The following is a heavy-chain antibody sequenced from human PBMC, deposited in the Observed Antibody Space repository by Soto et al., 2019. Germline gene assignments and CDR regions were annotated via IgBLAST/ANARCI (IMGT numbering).Heavy chain of an antibody. D-gene: IGHD5-18*01. CDR1: GYTFTSYV. CDR2: INAGNGNT. Sequence: ASVKVSCKASGYTFTSYVMHWVRQAPGQRLEWMGWINAGNGNTKYSQKFQGRVTITRDTSASTAYMELSSLRSEDTAVYYCAKVDTAMVSRYYYYGMDVWGQGTTVTVSS. J-gene: IGHJ6*02. CDR3: AKVDTAMVSRYYYYGMDV. V-gene: IGHV1-3*01.